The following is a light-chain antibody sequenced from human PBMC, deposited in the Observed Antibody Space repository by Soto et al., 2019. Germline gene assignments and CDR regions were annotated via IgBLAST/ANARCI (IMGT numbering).Light chain of an antibody. CDR1: SSDVGGYNY. J-gene: IGLJ2*01. CDR3: SSYTSISTLVV. Sequence: QSALTQPASVSGSPGQSITISCTGTSSDVGGYNYVSWYQQHPGKAPKLMIYDVRNRPSGVSNRFSGSKSGNTASLTISGLQAEDEADYYCSSYTSISTLVVFGGGTKLTVL. CDR2: DVR. V-gene: IGLV2-14*01.